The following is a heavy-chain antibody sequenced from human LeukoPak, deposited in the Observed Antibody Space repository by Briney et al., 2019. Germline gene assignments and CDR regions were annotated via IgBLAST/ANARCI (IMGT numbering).Heavy chain of an antibody. Sequence: SETLSLTCAVYGGSFSGYYWSWIRQPPGKGLEWTGEINHSGSTNYNPSLKSRVTISVDTSKNQFSLKLSSVTAADTAVYYCARGTSMVRGVIMSYWGQGTLVTVSS. CDR1: GGSFSGYY. D-gene: IGHD3-10*01. V-gene: IGHV4-34*01. J-gene: IGHJ4*02. CDR3: ARGTSMVRGVIMSY. CDR2: INHSGST.